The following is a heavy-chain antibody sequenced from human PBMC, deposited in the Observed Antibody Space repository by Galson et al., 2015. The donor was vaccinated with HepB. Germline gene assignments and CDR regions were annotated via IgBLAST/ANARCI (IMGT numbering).Heavy chain of an antibody. CDR2: ISAFDNNT. CDR3: ARDRRVGAINGGALDI. V-gene: IGHV1-18*01. CDR1: GYTFTNYG. J-gene: IGHJ3*02. D-gene: IGHD1-26*01. Sequence: SVKVSCKASGYTFTNYGISWVRQAPGQGLEWMGWISAFDNNTNSVQKFRGRVTMTTDTSTSTVYTDLRGLRSDDTAVYYCARDRRVGAINGGALDIWGQGTMVTVSS.